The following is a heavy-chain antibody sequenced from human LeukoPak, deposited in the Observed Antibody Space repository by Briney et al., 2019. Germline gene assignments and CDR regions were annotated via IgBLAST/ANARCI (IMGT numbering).Heavy chain of an antibody. Sequence: SVKVSCKASGGTFISYAISWVRQAPGQGLEWMGGIIPIFGTANYAQKFQGRVTITADESTSTAYMELSSLRSEDTAVHYCARSGFDSSGYYPAEYFQHWGQGTLVTVSS. D-gene: IGHD3-22*01. J-gene: IGHJ1*01. CDR1: GGTFISYA. V-gene: IGHV1-69*13. CDR2: IIPIFGTA. CDR3: ARSGFDSSGYYPAEYFQH.